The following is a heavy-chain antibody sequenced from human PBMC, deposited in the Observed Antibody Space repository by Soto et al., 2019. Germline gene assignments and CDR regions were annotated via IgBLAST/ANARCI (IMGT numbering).Heavy chain of an antibody. Sequence: QVQLQESGPGLVKPSQTLSLTCTVSGASISSGGYYWGWIRQHPGKGLEWIGFIYYIGTSYYNPSLESRLTLSVATSKNHFSLNLTSVTAADTAVYYCARVLRDVLSDRYYWYFDLWGRGTLVTVSS. CDR3: ARVLRDVLSDRYYWYFDL. CDR2: IYYIGTS. J-gene: IGHJ2*01. D-gene: IGHD3-16*02. V-gene: IGHV4-31*03. CDR1: GASISSGGYY.